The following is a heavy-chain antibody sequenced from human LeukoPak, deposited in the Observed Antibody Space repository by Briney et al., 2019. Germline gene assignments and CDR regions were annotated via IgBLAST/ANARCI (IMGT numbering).Heavy chain of an antibody. CDR3: ARDFTPEWFDIH. CDR2: ISYDGSDE. J-gene: IGHJ4*02. V-gene: IGHV3-30*04. Sequence: GGSLRLSRVASGLAFSSYSMHWVRQAPGKGLEWVGVISYDGSDEYYTDSVKGRFTISRDNSKNTVYLQINSLRADDTAVYYCARDFTPEWFDIHWGQGTLVTVS. D-gene: IGHD3-3*01. CDR1: GLAFSSYS.